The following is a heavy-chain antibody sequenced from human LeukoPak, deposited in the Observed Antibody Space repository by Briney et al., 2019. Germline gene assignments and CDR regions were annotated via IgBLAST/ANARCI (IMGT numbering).Heavy chain of an antibody. CDR1: GFTFSSYW. D-gene: IGHD4-17*01. V-gene: IGHV3-7*01. CDR2: IKQDGSEK. CDR3: ARDRDYGDYGMDV. J-gene: IGHJ6*02. Sequence: GGSLRLSCAASGFTFSSYWMSWVRQAPGKGLEWMANIKQDGSEKYYVDSVEGRFTISRDNAKNSLYLQMNSLRAEDTAVYYCARDRDYGDYGMDVWGQGTTVTVSS.